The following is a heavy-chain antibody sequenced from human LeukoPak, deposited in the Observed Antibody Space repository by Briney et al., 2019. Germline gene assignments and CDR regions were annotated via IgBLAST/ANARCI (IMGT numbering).Heavy chain of an antibody. D-gene: IGHD6-6*01. CDR1: GFTFSGFW. J-gene: IGHJ3*01. Sequence: GGSLRLSCAVSGFTFSGFWMSWSRQAPGKGLGWVASINSDGSEGYYADVVKGRFTISRDDAKNSLYLQINSLRAEDTAVYYCARSSYSSSSSVWGQGTMVTVSS. V-gene: IGHV3-7*03. CDR3: ARSSYSSSSSV. CDR2: INSDGSEG.